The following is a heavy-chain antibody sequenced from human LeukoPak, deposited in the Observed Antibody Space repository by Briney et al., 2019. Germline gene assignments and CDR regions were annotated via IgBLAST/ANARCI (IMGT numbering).Heavy chain of an antibody. V-gene: IGHV3-9*01. D-gene: IGHD3-3*01. CDR1: GFTFVDYA. J-gene: IGHJ5*02. Sequence: GGSLRLSCTASGFTFVDYAMYWVRQAPGKGLEWVSGITWNSGRIGYADSEKGRFTISRDNAKNSLYLQMNSLRAEDTAVYYCARCAQDYNFWSAYRNWFDPWGQGTLVSVSS. CDR2: ITWNSGRI. CDR3: ARCAQDYNFWSAYRNWFDP.